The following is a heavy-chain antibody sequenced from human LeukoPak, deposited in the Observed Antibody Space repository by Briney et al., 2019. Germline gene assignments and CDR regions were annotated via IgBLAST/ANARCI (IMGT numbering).Heavy chain of an antibody. J-gene: IGHJ5*02. D-gene: IGHD2-2*01. CDR3: ATDCSSTSCYGDWFDP. CDR1: GYTFTSYG. CDR2: IDPNSGGT. V-gene: IGHV1-2*02. Sequence: ASVKVSCKASGYTFTSYGISWVRQAPGQGLEWMGWIDPNSGGTNYAQKFQGRVTMTRDTSISTAYMELSRLRSDDTAVYYCATDCSSTSCYGDWFDPWGQGTLVTVSS.